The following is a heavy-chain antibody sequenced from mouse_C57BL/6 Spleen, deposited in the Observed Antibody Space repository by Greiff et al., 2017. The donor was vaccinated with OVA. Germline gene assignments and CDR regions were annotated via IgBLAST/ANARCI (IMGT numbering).Heavy chain of an antibody. V-gene: IGHV1-82*01. CDR3: ARDAGGSRTWFAY. CDR1: GYAFSSSW. D-gene: IGHD1-1*01. CDR2: ISPGDGDT. J-gene: IGHJ3*01. Sequence: VKLQESGPELVKPGASVKISCKASGYAFSSSWMNWVKQRPGKGLEWIGRISPGDGDTNYNGKFKGKATLTADKSSSTAYMQLSSLTSEESAVYFWARDAGGSRTWFAYWGQGTLVTVSA.